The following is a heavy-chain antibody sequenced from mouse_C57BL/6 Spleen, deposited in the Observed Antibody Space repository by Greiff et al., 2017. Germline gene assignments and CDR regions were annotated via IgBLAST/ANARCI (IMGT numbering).Heavy chain of an antibody. V-gene: IGHV5-9-1*02. Sequence: DVQLVESGEGLVKPGGSLKLSCAASGFTFSSYAMSWVRQTPEKRLEWVAYISSGGDYIYYADTVKGRFTISRDNARNTLYLQMSSLKSEDTAMYYCTRAPHYGNFFAYWGQGILVTVSA. J-gene: IGHJ3*01. CDR3: TRAPHYGNFFAY. CDR2: ISSGGDYI. D-gene: IGHD2-1*01. CDR1: GFTFSSYA.